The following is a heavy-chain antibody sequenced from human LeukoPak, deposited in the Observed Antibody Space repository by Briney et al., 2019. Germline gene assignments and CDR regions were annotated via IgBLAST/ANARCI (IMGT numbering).Heavy chain of an antibody. D-gene: IGHD3-16*01. V-gene: IGHV3-23*01. J-gene: IGHJ6*02. CDR2: ITASGGST. Sequence: GGSLRLSCVVSGFTFSSYAMSWVRQAPGKGLEWVSAITASGGSTYYADSVKGRFTISRDNSKNTLNLQMNSLRAEDTAVYYCAKHEGGSMNVWGQGTTVTVSS. CDR1: GFTFSSYA. CDR3: AKHEGGSMNV.